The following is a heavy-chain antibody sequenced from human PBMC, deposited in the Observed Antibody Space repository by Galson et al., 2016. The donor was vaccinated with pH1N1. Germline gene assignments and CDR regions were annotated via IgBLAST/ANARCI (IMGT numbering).Heavy chain of an antibody. CDR3: ARDLARQHDY. V-gene: IGHV1-46*01. CDR1: GYTFTSYY. CDR2: IDPRVGST. J-gene: IGHJ4*02. Sequence: SVKVSCKASGYTFTSYYIHWVRQAPGQGLEWLGVIDPRVGSTSYAQKFQGRVTMTSDTSTKTVSMELSSLKSDDTAVYSCARDLARQHDYWGQGTLVTVSS.